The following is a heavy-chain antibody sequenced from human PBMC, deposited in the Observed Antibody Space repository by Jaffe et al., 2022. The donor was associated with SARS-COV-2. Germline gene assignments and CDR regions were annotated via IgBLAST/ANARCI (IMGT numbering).Heavy chain of an antibody. V-gene: IGHV5-10-1*03. CDR1: GDDFSSYW. CDR3: ARHERGPSNFYFYGLDV. Sequence: EVQLVQSGAEVKKAGESLRISCKDSGDDFSSYWFSWVRQMPGKGLEWMGRIDPSDHYSNYNPSFEGRASISVDKSISTAYLHLGSLTASDTAIYFCARHERGPSNFYFYGLDVWGPGTTVTVSS. CDR2: IDPSDHYS. J-gene: IGHJ6*02.